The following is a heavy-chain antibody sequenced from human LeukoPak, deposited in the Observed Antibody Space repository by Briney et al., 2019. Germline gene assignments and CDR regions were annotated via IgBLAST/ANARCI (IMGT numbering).Heavy chain of an antibody. CDR3: AKPKLELDAFDI. Sequence: PGRSLRLSCAASGFTFDDYAMHWVRQAPGKGLEWVSGISWNSGSIGYADSVKGRFTISRDNAKNSLYLQMNSLRAEDTALYYCAKPKLELDAFDIWGQGTMVTVSS. CDR2: ISWNSGSI. D-gene: IGHD1-7*01. CDR1: GFTFDDYA. V-gene: IGHV3-9*01. J-gene: IGHJ3*02.